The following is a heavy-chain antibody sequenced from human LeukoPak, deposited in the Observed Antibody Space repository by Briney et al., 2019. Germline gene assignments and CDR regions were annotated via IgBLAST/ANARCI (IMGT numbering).Heavy chain of an antibody. CDR1: GFTFSSYA. CDR2: ISGSGGST. D-gene: IGHD3-10*01. Sequence: GGSLRLSCAASGFTFSSYAMSWVRQAPGKGLEWVSGISGSGGSTYYADSVKGRFTISRDNSKNTLYLEVNSLRSEDTAVYYCAKADAREFDYWGQGTLVTVSS. J-gene: IGHJ4*02. V-gene: IGHV3-23*01. CDR3: AKADAREFDY.